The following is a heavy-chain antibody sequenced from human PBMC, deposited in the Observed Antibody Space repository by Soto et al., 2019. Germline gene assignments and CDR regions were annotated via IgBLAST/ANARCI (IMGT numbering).Heavy chain of an antibody. D-gene: IGHD2-15*01. CDR1: GFTFSEYS. Sequence: VGSLRLSCAAPGFTFSEYSMSWVRQARVKGLEWVSYISRSGSTIYYADSVKGRFTISRDNAKNSLYLQRNSLRAECTAVYYCARDGEGGLTRLNNWFDPWGQATLVTVSS. CDR3: ARDGEGGLTRLNNWFDP. J-gene: IGHJ5*02. V-gene: IGHV3-11*01. CDR2: ISRSGSTI.